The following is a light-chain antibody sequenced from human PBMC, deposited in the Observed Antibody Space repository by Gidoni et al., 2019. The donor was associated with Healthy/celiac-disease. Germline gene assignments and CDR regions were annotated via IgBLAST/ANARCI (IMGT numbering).Light chain of an antibody. J-gene: IGKJ2*01. Sequence: EIVMTQCAATLSVSPGERDTPPSRASQSVRSNLAWYQQKPGQAPRLLIYGASTRATGIPARFSGSGSGTEFTRTISSLQSEDFAVYYCQQYKNWPPYTFGQGTKLEIK. CDR1: QSVRSN. CDR3: QQYKNWPPYT. V-gene: IGKV3-15*01. CDR2: GAS.